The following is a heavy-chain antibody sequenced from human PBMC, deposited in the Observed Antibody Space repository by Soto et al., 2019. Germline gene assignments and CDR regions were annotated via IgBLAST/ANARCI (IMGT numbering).Heavy chain of an antibody. D-gene: IGHD3-22*01. J-gene: IGHJ4*02. CDR1: GYIFTNHY. CDR2: INPSGGST. V-gene: IGHV1-46*01. CDR3: ARADYYDSSGFYYDC. Sequence: QVQLVQSGAEVKKPGASVKVSCKASGYIFTNHYIHWVRQAPGQGLEWMGIINPSGGSTNYLQKFQGRITMTRDTSTSTVYMELSSLRSEDTAVYFCARADYYDSSGFYYDCWCQGTPVTVSS.